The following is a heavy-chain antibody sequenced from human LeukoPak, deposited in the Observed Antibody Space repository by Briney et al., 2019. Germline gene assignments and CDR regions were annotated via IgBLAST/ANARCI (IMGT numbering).Heavy chain of an antibody. V-gene: IGHV3-23*01. D-gene: IGHD3-10*01. CDR1: GFTFSSYA. CDR3: AKGHQRTVRYFDY. Sequence: GGSLRLSCAASGFTFSSYAMSWVRQASGKGLEWVSAISGSGGSTYYADSVKGRFTISRDNSKNTLYLQMNSLRAEDTAVYYCAKGHQRTVRYFDYWGQGTLVTVSS. J-gene: IGHJ4*02. CDR2: ISGSGGST.